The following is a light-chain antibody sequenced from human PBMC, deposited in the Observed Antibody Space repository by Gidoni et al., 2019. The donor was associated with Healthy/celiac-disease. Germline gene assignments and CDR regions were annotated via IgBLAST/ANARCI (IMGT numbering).Light chain of an antibody. CDR3: QQYNNWPKT. CDR2: GAS. V-gene: IGKV3-15*01. J-gene: IGKJ1*01. Sequence: DRAMTQSPATLAVSPGERATLSCRASQSVSSNLAWYQQKPGQAPRLLLYGASTRATGIPARFSGSGSGTEFTLTISSLQSEDCAVYYCQQYNNWPKTFXQXTKVEIK. CDR1: QSVSSN.